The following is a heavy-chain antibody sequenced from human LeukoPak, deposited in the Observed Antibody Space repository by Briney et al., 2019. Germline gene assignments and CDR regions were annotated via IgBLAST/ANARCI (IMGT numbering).Heavy chain of an antibody. Sequence: SVTVSCRASGGTFSSYAISWVRQATGQGLEWMGGIIPIFGTANYAQKFQGRVTITADESTSTAYMELSSLRSEDTAVYYCASNPYYYDSSGYYFDYWGQGTLVTVSS. V-gene: IGHV1-69*13. CDR2: IIPIFGTA. CDR3: ASNPYYYDSSGYYFDY. CDR1: GGTFSSYA. J-gene: IGHJ4*02. D-gene: IGHD3-22*01.